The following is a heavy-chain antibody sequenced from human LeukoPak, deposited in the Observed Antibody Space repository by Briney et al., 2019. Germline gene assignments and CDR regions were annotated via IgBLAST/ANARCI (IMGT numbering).Heavy chain of an antibody. J-gene: IGHJ4*02. CDR2: IIPIFGTA. Sequence: ASVKVSCKASGYTFTSYAISWVRQAPGQGLEWMGGIIPIFGTANYAQKFQGRVTITADESTSTAYMELSSLRSEDTAVYYCARVGLAMVRGVITRPFDYWGQGTLVTVSS. V-gene: IGHV1-69*13. CDR1: GYTFTSYA. CDR3: ARVGLAMVRGVITRPFDY. D-gene: IGHD3-10*01.